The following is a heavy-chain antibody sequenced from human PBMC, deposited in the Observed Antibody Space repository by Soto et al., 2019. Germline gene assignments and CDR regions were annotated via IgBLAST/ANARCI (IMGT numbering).Heavy chain of an antibody. D-gene: IGHD1-26*01. J-gene: IGHJ4*02. CDR1: GYTFTGDY. CDR2: INPKSGYT. Sequence: QVQLVQSGAEVKKPGASVSVSCKASGYTFTGDYLHWVRQAPGQGLEWMAWINPKSGYTKSAQKFQARVTLARDTSISTADMELMSLRSEDTAVYFWARYTGRHSLFDSRGQGTLATVSS. CDR3: ARYTGRHSLFDS. V-gene: IGHV1-2*02.